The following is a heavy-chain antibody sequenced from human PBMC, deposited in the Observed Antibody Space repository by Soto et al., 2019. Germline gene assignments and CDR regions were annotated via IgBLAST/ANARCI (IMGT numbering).Heavy chain of an antibody. Sequence: PGGSLRLSCTASGFTFGDYAMCWFRQAPGKGLEWVGFIRSKAYGGTTEYAASVKGRFTISRDDSKSIAYLQMNSLKTEDTAVYYCTRDLSYSSSPTYWGQGTLVTVSS. J-gene: IGHJ4*02. CDR3: TRDLSYSSSPTY. CDR2: IRSKAYGGTT. V-gene: IGHV3-49*03. D-gene: IGHD6-13*01. CDR1: GFTFGDYA.